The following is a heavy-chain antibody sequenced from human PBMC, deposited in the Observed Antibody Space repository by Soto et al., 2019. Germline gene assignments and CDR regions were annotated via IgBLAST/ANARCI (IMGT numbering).Heavy chain of an antibody. V-gene: IGHV4-61*01. D-gene: IGHD1-1*01. CDR3: ARERYADY. J-gene: IGHJ4*02. Sequence: PATLALTFTVSGGAVSRVSYYWSWIRQPPGKGLEWIGYIYYSGSTNYNPSLKSRVTISVDTSKNQFSLKLSSVTAADTAVYYCARERYADYWGQGTLVTVSS. CDR1: GGAVSRVSYY. CDR2: IYYSGST.